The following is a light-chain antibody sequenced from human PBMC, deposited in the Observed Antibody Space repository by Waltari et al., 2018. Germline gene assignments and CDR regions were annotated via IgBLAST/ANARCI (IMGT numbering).Light chain of an antibody. CDR3: QQYNSYWYT. CDR2: KAS. J-gene: IGKJ2*01. V-gene: IGKV1-5*03. CDR1: QSISSW. Sequence: DIQMTQSPSTLSASVGDRVTITCRASQSISSWLAWYQQKPGKAPKLLIYKASSLESGVPSRFSGSGSVTEFTLTISSLQPDDFATYYCQQYNSYWYTFGQGTKLEIK.